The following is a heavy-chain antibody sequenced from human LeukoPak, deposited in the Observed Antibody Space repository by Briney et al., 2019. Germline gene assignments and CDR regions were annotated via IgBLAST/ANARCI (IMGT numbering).Heavy chain of an antibody. D-gene: IGHD2-15*01. CDR2: IDYSGST. J-gene: IGHJ4*02. CDR1: GGSISSGGYY. Sequence: SSETLSLTCTGSGGSISSGGYYWSWIRQHPGKGLEWIGYIDYSGSTYYNPSLKSRVTISVDTSKNQFSLKLSSVTAADTAVYYCARSEDCSGGSCYTVTPPDYWGQGTLVTVSS. CDR3: ARSEDCSGGSCYTVTPPDY. V-gene: IGHV4-31*03.